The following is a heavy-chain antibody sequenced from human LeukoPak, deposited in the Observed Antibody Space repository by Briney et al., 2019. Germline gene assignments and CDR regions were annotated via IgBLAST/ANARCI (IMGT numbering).Heavy chain of an antibody. CDR3: AGLVGRYSSGLYYYYFDY. Sequence: SGTLSLTCVVSGDSINSLDLWSWVRQPPGKGLEWIGEMYLSGTTHSNPSVKSRVTISIDKSKNQFFLNLGSVTAADTAVYYCAGLVGRYSSGLYYYYFDYWGQGTLVTVSS. V-gene: IGHV4-4*02. CDR1: GDSINSLDL. D-gene: IGHD3-22*01. J-gene: IGHJ4*02. CDR2: MYLSGTT.